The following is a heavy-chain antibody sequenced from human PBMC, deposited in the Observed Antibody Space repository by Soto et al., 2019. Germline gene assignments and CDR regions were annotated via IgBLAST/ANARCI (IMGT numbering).Heavy chain of an antibody. CDR3: VRECPPSVN. Sequence: QVQLVQSGAEVKKPGASVKVSCKASGYTFTSYYISWVRQAPGQGLEWMGWISGYNGNTNYAQKLQGRVTMTTDTSTCTAYMEMRSLSSDDTAVYYCVRECPPSVNWGQGTLVTVSS. CDR1: GYTFTSYY. J-gene: IGHJ4*02. D-gene: IGHD2-2*01. V-gene: IGHV1-18*01. CDR2: ISGYNGNT.